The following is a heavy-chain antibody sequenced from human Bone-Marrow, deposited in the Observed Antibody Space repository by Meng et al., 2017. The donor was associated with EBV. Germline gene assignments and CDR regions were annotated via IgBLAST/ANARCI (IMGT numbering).Heavy chain of an antibody. V-gene: IGHV1-46*01. CDR1: GYTFTSYY. CDR2: INPSGGST. CDR3: ARDLVVVPAANNWFDP. J-gene: IGHJ5*02. D-gene: IGHD2-2*01. Sequence: QVELVQSGAEVKKPGASVKVSCKASGYTFTSYYMHWVRQAPGQGLEWMGIINPSGGSTSYAQKFQGRVTMTRDTSTSTVYMELSSLRSEDTAVYYCARDLVVVPAANNWFDPWGQGTLVTVSS.